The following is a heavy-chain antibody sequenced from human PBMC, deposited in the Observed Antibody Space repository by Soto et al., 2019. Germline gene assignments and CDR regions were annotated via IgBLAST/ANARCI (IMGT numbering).Heavy chain of an antibody. Sequence: SETRSRTWDVSGGSITTNDYSWNWVRQPPGKGLEWIGHIYHSGVTFYNPSLKSRVSMSVDRSKNQFSLRLNSVTAADTAVYYCARGYHCDATTCYAQPRFGPWGQGALVTVSS. CDR2: IYHSGVT. D-gene: IGHD2-2*01. CDR1: GGSITTNDYS. J-gene: IGHJ5*02. V-gene: IGHV4-30-2*01. CDR3: ARGYHCDATTCYAQPRFGP.